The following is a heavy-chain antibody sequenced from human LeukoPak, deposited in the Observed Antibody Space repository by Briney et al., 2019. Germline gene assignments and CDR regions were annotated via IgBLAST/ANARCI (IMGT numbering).Heavy chain of an antibody. Sequence: GASVKVSCKASGYTFTGYYMHWVRQAPGQGLEWMGWINPNSGGTNYAQKFQGRVTMTRDTSISTAYMELSRLRSDDTAVHYCARVGGYCSGGSCYEAFDIWGQGTMVTVSS. V-gene: IGHV1-2*02. CDR1: GYTFTGYY. J-gene: IGHJ3*02. CDR3: ARVGGYCSGGSCYEAFDI. CDR2: INPNSGGT. D-gene: IGHD2-15*01.